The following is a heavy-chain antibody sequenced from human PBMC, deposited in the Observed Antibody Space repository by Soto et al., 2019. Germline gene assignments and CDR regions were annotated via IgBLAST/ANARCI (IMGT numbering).Heavy chain of an antibody. CDR2: IKSKSDGETA. Sequence: NPGGSLRLSCAASGLTFSNAWMTWVRQAPGKGLEWVGRIKSKSDGETADVAAPVKARFTISRDDSKNTVFLEMNSLKSEDTALYYCAITAMINRDSSTSFDYWGRGTQVTVSS. CDR3: AITAMINRDSSTSFDY. D-gene: IGHD5-18*01. J-gene: IGHJ4*01. V-gene: IGHV3-15*01. CDR1: GLTFSNAW.